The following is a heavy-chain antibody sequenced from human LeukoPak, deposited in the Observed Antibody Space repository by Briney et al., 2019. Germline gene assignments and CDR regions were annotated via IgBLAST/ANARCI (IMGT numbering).Heavy chain of an antibody. J-gene: IGHJ4*02. D-gene: IGHD3-22*01. CDR3: ATAAEDTRGHYQGFEY. V-gene: IGHV3-48*04. CDR1: GFTFSSYS. Sequence: GGSLRLSCAASGFTFSSYSMNWVRQAPGKGLEWVSYISSSSSTIYYADSVKGRFTISRDNAKHSLYLEMNGLRADATAFYYCATAAEDTRGHYQGFEYWGQGTLVTVSS. CDR2: ISSSSSTI.